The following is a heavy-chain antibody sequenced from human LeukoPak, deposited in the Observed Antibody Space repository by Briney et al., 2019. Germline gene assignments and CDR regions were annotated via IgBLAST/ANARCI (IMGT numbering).Heavy chain of an antibody. V-gene: IGHV3-30*02. CDR1: GFTFSTHG. J-gene: IGHJ4*02. CDR3: ARDTWGY. CDR2: IRYDGINK. D-gene: IGHD1-26*01. Sequence: GGSLRLSCAASGFTFSTHGMHWVRQAPGKGLEWVAFIRYDGINKYYADSVKGRFTISRDNSKNTLYLQMNSLRAEDTAVYYCARDTWGYWGQGTLVTVSS.